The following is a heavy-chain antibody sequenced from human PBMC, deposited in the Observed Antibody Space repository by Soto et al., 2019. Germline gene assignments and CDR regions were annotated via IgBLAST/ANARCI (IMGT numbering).Heavy chain of an antibody. D-gene: IGHD7-27*01. CDR2: IYYNGNT. CDR3: TRANCYSEY. Sequence: QVQLQESGPGLVKPSETLSLTCSVSGGSISNHYWSWIRQPPGKGLEWIGYIYYNGNTNYNPSLKSRVTMSVDTSRNQTSLKLTTVTAADTAVYYCTRANCYSEYWGQGTLVTVSS. J-gene: IGHJ4*02. CDR1: GGSISNHY. V-gene: IGHV4-59*11.